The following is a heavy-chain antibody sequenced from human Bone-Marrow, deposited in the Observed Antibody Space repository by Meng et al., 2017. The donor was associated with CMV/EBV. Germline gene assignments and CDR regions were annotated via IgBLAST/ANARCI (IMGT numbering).Heavy chain of an antibody. J-gene: IGHJ3*02. D-gene: IGHD2-2*01. V-gene: IGHV1-2*02. Sequence: ASVKVSCKASGNTFTDHYLHWVRQAPGQGLEWMGWINPNSGGTNYAQKFQGRVTMTGDTSISTAYMELSRLRSDDTALYYCARGRNPYANNAFDIWGQGTMVTVSS. CDR3: ARGRNPYANNAFDI. CDR2: INPNSGGT. CDR1: GNTFTDHY.